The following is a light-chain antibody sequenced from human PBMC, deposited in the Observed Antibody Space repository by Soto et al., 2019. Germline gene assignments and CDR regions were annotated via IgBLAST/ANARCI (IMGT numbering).Light chain of an antibody. CDR2: SAS. Sequence: EIVMTRSPATLSVSPGERATLSCRASQSVSSSYLAWYQQKPGQAPRLLIYSASIRAAATPARFSGSGAGTNFSLTISSLQSEDFAVYYCQQHDKLPPAFGQGTKVDI. V-gene: IGKV3-15*01. CDR1: QSVSSSY. J-gene: IGKJ1*01. CDR3: QQHDKLPPA.